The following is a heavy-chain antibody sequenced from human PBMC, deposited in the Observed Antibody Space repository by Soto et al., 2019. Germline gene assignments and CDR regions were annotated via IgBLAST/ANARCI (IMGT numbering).Heavy chain of an antibody. D-gene: IGHD1-26*01. V-gene: IGHV3-53*01. CDR2: IYSGGIT. J-gene: IGHJ6*02. Sequence: GGSLRLSCAASGFTVSSNCMSWVRQAPGKGLEWVSVIYSGGITYYADSVKGRFTISRDNSKNTLYLQMNSLRAEDTAVYYCARDLTYYRVGGMDVWGQGTTVTVSS. CDR1: GFTVSSNC. CDR3: ARDLTYYRVGGMDV.